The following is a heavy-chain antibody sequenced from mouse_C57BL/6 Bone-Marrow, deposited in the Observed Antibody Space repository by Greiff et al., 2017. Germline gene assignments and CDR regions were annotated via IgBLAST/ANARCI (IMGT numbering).Heavy chain of an antibody. Sequence: QVQLQQSGPELVKPGASVKISCKASGYAFSSSWMNWVKPRPGKGLEWIGRIYPGDGDTNYNGKFKGKATLTADKSSSTAYMQLSSLTSEDSAVYFCAREGITLYYAMDYWGQGTSVTVSS. D-gene: IGHD1-3*01. CDR1: GYAFSSSW. V-gene: IGHV1-82*01. CDR3: AREGITLYYAMDY. CDR2: IYPGDGDT. J-gene: IGHJ4*01.